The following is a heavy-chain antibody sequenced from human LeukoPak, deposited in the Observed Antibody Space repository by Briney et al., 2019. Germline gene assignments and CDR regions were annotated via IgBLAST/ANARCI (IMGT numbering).Heavy chain of an antibody. V-gene: IGHV1-46*01. CDR1: GYTFTSFN. J-gene: IGHJ3*02. CDR3: ARDPSRDFFGVVIHDASDI. Sequence: ASVKVSCKASGYTFTSFNMHWVRQAPGQGLEWMGIINTSGGSTTYAQKFQGRVTMTRDTSTRTVYMELSSLRSEDTAVYYCARDPSRDFFGVVIHDASDIWGQGTMVIVSS. D-gene: IGHD3-3*01. CDR2: INTSGGST.